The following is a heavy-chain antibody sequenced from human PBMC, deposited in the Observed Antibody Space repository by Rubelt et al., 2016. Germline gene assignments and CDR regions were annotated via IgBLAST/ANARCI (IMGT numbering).Heavy chain of an antibody. V-gene: IGHV4-38-2*02. J-gene: IGHJ4*02. Sequence: QVQLQESGPGLVKPSETLSLTCTVSGFSISSGYYWGWVRQPPGKGLEWIGSVFHTGGTYHHPSLKSRCTLSRDTSKNQFSLMLTSLTAADTAVYYCTRDDYGDPIDYWGQGTLVTVSS. CDR2: VFHTGGT. D-gene: IGHD4-17*01. CDR1: GFSISSGYY. CDR3: TRDDYGDPIDY.